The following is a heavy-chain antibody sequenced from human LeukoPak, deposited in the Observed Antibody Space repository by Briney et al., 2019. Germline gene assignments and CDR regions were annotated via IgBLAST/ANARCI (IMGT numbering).Heavy chain of an antibody. CDR1: GFTFSHYG. CDR2: IWSDGTNQ. V-gene: IGHV3-33*06. Sequence: RAGGSLRLSCAPSGFTFSHYGFHWVRQAPGKGLEWVAVIWSDGTNQFYADFVKGRFTISRDSSQKTVYLEMHSLRTEDTAMYYCAKDAQRGFDYSNSLEYWGPGTLVTVSS. CDR3: AKDAQRGFDYSNSLEY. J-gene: IGHJ4*02. D-gene: IGHD4-11*01.